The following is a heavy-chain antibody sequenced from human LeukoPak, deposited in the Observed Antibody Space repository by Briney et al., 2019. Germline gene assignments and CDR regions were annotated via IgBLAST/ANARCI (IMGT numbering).Heavy chain of an antibody. J-gene: IGHJ4*02. D-gene: IGHD3-10*01. Sequence: GGSLRLSCAASGFTFSSYSMNWVRQAPGKGLEWVSSISSSSSYIYYADSVKGRFTISRDNAKNSLYLQMNSLRAEDTAVYYCAKREYYYGSGSSEFDYWGQGTLVTVS. CDR3: AKREYYYGSGSSEFDY. CDR1: GFTFSSYS. V-gene: IGHV3-21*04. CDR2: ISSSSSYI.